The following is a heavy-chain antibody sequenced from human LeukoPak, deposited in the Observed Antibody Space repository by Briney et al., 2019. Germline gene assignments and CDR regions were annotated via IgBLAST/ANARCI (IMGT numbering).Heavy chain of an antibody. V-gene: IGHV3-74*01. CDR3: VRGIQSWFNGMDV. J-gene: IGHJ6*02. Sequence: GGSLRLSCAASGFTLSSYWMHWVRQVPGKGLVWVSRINSDGSNTRYADPVKGRFTVSRDNAKNTLFLQMNSLRTEDTAVYYCVRGIQSWFNGMDVWGQGTTVTVSS. CDR2: INSDGSNT. CDR1: GFTLSSYW. D-gene: IGHD3-10*01.